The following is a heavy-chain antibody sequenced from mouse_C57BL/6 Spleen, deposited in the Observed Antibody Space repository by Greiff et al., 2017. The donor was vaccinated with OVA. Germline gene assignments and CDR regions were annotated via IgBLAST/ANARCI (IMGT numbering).Heavy chain of an antibody. V-gene: IGHV1-64*01. CDR3: ASGDDYLAMDY. CDR2: IHPNSGST. Sequence: QVQLQQPGAELVKPGASVKLSCKASGYTFTSYWMHWVKQRPGQGLEWIGMIHPNSGSTNYNEKFKGKATLTVDKSSSTAYMQLSSLTSEDSAVYYCASGDDYLAMDYWGQGTSVTVSS. J-gene: IGHJ4*01. CDR1: GYTFTSYW.